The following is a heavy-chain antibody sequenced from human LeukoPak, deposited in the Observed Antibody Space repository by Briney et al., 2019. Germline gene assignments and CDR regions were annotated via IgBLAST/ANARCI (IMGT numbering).Heavy chain of an antibody. CDR2: IYSGGST. D-gene: IGHD6-13*01. J-gene: IGHJ3*01. CDR1: GFAVSSNY. V-gene: IGHV3-66*02. CDR3: ARDGPIAAAGL. Sequence: GGSLRLSCAASGFAVSSNYMSWVRQAPGKGLEWVSVIYSGGSTYYAYSVKGRFTISRDNSKNTLYLQMNSLRAEDTAVYYCARDGPIAAAGLWGQGTMVTVSS.